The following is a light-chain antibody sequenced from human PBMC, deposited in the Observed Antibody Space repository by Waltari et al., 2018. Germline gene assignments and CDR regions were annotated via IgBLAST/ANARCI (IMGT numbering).Light chain of an antibody. CDR2: AAS. CDR3: QNHERLPAT. V-gene: IGKV3-20*01. Sequence: VLTQSPGTLSLSPGETATLSCRASQSISKYLVWYQQRPGHAPRLLIYAASPRATGVPDRFSGRGYGTDFTLTISRLEPEDFAVYYCQNHERLPATFGQGTKVEIK. CDR1: QSISKY. J-gene: IGKJ1*01.